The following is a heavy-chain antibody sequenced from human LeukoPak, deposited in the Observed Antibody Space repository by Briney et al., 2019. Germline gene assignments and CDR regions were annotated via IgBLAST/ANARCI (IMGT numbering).Heavy chain of an antibody. CDR3: AREFDYYDSSGPGRDY. CDR2: INPSSGGT. CDR1: GYTFTGYY. Sequence: ASVKVSCKASGYTFTGYYMHWVRQAPGQGLEWMGRINPSSGGTNYAQKFQGRVTMTRDTSISTAYMELSRLRSDDTAVYYCAREFDYYDSSGPGRDYWGQGTLVTVSS. J-gene: IGHJ4*02. D-gene: IGHD3-22*01. V-gene: IGHV1-2*06.